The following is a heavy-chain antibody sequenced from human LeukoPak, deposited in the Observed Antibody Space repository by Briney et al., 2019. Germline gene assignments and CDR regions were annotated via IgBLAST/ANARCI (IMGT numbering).Heavy chain of an antibody. CDR1: GFTVSSNY. V-gene: IGHV3-53*01. CDR2: IYSGGST. D-gene: IGHD1-26*01. Sequence: PGGSLRLSCAASGFTVSSNYMSWVRQAPGKGLEWVSVIYSGGSTYYADSVKGRFTISRDNSKNTLYLQMNSLRAEDTAVYYCATHSGSYYFDYWGQGTLVTVSS. J-gene: IGHJ4*02. CDR3: ATHSGSYYFDY.